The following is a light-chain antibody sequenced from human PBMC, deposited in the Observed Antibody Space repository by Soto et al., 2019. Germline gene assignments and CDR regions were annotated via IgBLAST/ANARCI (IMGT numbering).Light chain of an antibody. V-gene: IGKV1-39*01. CDR3: QQSYSTPSIT. CDR1: QSISSY. CDR2: AAS. Sequence: DLVMNPSPDFMSVSLGARATMNCKSSQSISSYLNWYQQKPGKAPKLLIYAASSLQSGVPSRFSGSGSGTDFTLTISSLQPEDFATYYCQQSYSTPSITFGQGTRLAIK. J-gene: IGKJ5*01.